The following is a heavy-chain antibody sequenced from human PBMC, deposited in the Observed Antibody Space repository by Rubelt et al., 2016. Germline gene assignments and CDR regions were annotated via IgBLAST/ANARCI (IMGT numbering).Heavy chain of an antibody. D-gene: IGHD4-11*01. CDR2: VKQDGSDK. CDR1: GFTFTNSW. J-gene: IGHJ4*02. CDR3: ARDVSSNYAYDH. V-gene: IGHV3-7*01. Sequence: EVQLVESGGGLVQPGGSLRLSCAASGFTFTNSWMGWVRLAPGKGLEWVANVKQDGSDKHYVESVKGRFTDSRANAKNSRYLQMNSLRAEDTAVYHCARDVSSNYAYDHWGQGTLVTVSS.